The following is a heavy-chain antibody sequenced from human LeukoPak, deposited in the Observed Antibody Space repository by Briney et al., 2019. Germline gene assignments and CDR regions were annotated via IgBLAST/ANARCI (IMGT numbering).Heavy chain of an antibody. CDR3: ARDRGEWQQLSPSEY. Sequence: GASVKVSCKASGYTFTSHGISWVRQAPGQGLEWMGWISPYNGNTKYAQKVQVRVIMTTDTSTSTAYMELRSLRSDDTGVYHCARDRGEWQQLSPSEYWGQGTLGSVSS. D-gene: IGHD6-13*01. J-gene: IGHJ4*02. V-gene: IGHV1-18*01. CDR2: ISPYNGNT. CDR1: GYTFTSHG.